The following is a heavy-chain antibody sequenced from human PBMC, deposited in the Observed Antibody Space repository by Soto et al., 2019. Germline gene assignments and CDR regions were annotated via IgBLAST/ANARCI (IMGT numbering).Heavy chain of an antibody. CDR2: KYNSGST. J-gene: IGHJ4*02. Sequence: QVQLQESGPGLVKPSQTLSLTCTVSGGSISSGDSHWTWIRQPPGKGLEWIGYKYNSGSTYYNPSLKSRVTTSVDTSKNQFSLKLSSVTAADTAVYYCARLHCSGGSCCLDYWGQGTLVTVSS. V-gene: IGHV4-30-4*01. D-gene: IGHD2-15*01. CDR1: GGSISSGDSH. CDR3: ARLHCSGGSCCLDY.